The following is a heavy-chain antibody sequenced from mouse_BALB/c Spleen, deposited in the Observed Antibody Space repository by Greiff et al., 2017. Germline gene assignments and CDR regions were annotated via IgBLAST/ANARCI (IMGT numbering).Heavy chain of an antibody. CDR1: GFTFSSYG. CDR3: ARLLRPAMDY. J-gene: IGHJ4*01. Sequence: DVMLVESGGDLVKPGGSLKLSCAASGFTFSSYGMSWVRQTPDKRLEWVATISSGGSYTYYPDSVKGRFTISRDNAKNTLYLQMSSLKSEDTAMYYCARLLRPAMDYWGQGTSVTVSS. CDR2: ISSGGSYT. V-gene: IGHV5-6*02. D-gene: IGHD2-12*01.